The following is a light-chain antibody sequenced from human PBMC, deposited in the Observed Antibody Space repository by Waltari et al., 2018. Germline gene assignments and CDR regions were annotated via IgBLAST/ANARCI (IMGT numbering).Light chain of an antibody. CDR3: CSYAGSYTFV. CDR2: DVN. V-gene: IGLV2-11*01. CDR1: SSAVVGYNY. Sequence: QSALTQPRSVSGSPGQSVTISCTGTSSAVVGYNYVSWYQQHPGKAPKFMIYDVNNPPSGVPGRFSGSKSGNAASLTMFGLQAEDEADCYCCSYAGSYTFVFGGGTKLTVL. J-gene: IGLJ2*01.